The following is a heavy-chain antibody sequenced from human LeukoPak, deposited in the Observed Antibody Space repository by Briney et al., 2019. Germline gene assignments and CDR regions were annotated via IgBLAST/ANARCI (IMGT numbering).Heavy chain of an antibody. V-gene: IGHV3-30*04. Sequence: GSSLRLSCAASGFTFSSYAMHWGPQAPGKGLEGVAVISYDGSNKYYADSVKGRFTISRDNSKNALYLKMNRLRAENTAVYYSARGPLAVIAVPAAMVDYWGQGTLVSVSS. D-gene: IGHD2-2*01. CDR1: GFTFSSYA. J-gene: IGHJ4*02. CDR2: ISYDGSNK. CDR3: ARGPLAVIAVPAAMVDY.